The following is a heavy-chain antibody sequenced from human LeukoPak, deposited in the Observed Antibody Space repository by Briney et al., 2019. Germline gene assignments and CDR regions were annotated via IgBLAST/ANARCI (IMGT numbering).Heavy chain of an antibody. V-gene: IGHV3-30*02. CDR3: ARSSGSYYVSRDY. CDR1: GFNFRGSG. CDR2: IQYDASQI. J-gene: IGHJ4*02. D-gene: IGHD1-26*01. Sequence: TGGSLRLSCAASGFNFRGSGMHWVRQAPGKGLEWVTFIQYDASQIYYADSVKGRFTISRDNAKNTLYLQMNSLRAEDTAVYYCARSSGSYYVSRDYWGQGTQVTVSS.